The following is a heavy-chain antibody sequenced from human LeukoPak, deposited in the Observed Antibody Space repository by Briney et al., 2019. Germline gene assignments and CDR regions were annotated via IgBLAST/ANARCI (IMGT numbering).Heavy chain of an antibody. CDR2: ISWNSGSI. J-gene: IGHJ4*02. V-gene: IGHV3-9*01. CDR3: AKDKATMIVGSFDY. CDR1: GFTFDDYA. Sequence: PGRFLRLSCAASGFTFDDYAMHWVRQAPGKGLEWVSGISWNSGSIGYADSVKGRFTISRDNAKNSLYLQMNSLRAEDTALYYCAKDKATMIVGSFDYWGQGTLVTVSS. D-gene: IGHD3-22*01.